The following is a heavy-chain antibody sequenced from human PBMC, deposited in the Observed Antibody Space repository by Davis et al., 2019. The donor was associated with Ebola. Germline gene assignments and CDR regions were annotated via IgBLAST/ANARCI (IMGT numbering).Heavy chain of an antibody. CDR2: IYNSGST. CDR3: ARPVSPGYTYGYYYYDMDV. D-gene: IGHD5-18*01. Sequence: SETLSLTCAVSGGSISSSTYYWGWIRQPPGKGLEWIGSIYNSGSTYYNPSLESRVTISVDTSKNQLSLKLNFVTATDTAVYYCARPVSPGYTYGYYYYDMDVWGQGTTVTVSS. V-gene: IGHV4-39*01. J-gene: IGHJ6*02. CDR1: GGSISSSTYY.